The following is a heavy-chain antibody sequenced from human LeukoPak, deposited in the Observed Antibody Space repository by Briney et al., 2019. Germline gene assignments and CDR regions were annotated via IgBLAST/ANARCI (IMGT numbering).Heavy chain of an antibody. J-gene: IGHJ6*04. Sequence: GGSLTLSCAASGFTLSGYWMSWLRQAPGKGLEWVANIKQDGGEKYYVDSVKGRFTISRDNAKNSLYLQMNGLRAEDTAVYYCARDRGFGQADVWGKGTTVTVSS. CDR3: ARDRGFGQADV. CDR2: IKQDGGEK. V-gene: IGHV3-7*01. CDR1: GFTLSGYW. D-gene: IGHD3-10*01.